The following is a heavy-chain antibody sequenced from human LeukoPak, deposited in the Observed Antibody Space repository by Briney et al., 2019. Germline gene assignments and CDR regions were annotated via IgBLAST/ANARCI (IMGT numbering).Heavy chain of an antibody. CDR3: ARRVGGTTSRAFDI. CDR1: EYSFPNYC. Sequence: PGESLKISCKHSEYSFPNYCIGWVRQMPGKGLEWMGIIYPDDSDTRYSPSFQGQVTISADKSISTAYLQWSSLKASDTAMYYCARRVGGTTSRAFDIWGQGTMVSVSS. D-gene: IGHD1-26*01. J-gene: IGHJ3*02. V-gene: IGHV5-51*01. CDR2: IYPDDSDT.